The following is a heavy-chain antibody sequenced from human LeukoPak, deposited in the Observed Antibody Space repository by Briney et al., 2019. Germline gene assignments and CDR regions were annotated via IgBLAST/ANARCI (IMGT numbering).Heavy chain of an antibody. CDR2: IYYSGST. CDR1: GGSISSGSYY. CDR3: ARSNSGSTFDY. D-gene: IGHD4-23*01. J-gene: IGHJ4*02. Sequence: SETLSLTCTVSGGSISSGSYYWSWIRQPAGKGLEWIGYIYYSGSTYYNPSLKSRVTISVDTSKNQFSLKLSCVTAADTAVYYCARSNSGSTFDYWGQGTLVTVSS. V-gene: IGHV4-31*03.